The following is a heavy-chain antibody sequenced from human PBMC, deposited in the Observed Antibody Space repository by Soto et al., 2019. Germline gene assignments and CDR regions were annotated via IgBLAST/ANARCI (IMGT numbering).Heavy chain of an antibody. CDR1: GFIFNVYA. CDR3: AKDLNDILNGYYGD. D-gene: IGHD3-9*01. CDR2: ITGSGGGT. V-gene: IGHV3-23*01. Sequence: GGSLRLSCTASGFIFNVYAMNWVRQAPGKGLEWVSAITGSGGGTYDADSVKGRFTISRDNSKNTLYLQMNSLRAEDTAVYYCAKDLNDILNGYYGDWGPGTLVNVSS. J-gene: IGHJ4*02.